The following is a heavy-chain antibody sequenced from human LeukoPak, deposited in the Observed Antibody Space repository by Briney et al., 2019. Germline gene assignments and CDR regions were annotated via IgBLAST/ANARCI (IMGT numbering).Heavy chain of an antibody. D-gene: IGHD3-22*01. Sequence: GGSLRLSCAASGFTFSSYAMSWVRQAPGKGLEWVSAISGSGGSTYYADSVKGRFTISRDNSKNMLYLQMNSLRAEDTAVYYCAKFGGMGTVVVTLIDYWGQGTLVTVSS. V-gene: IGHV3-23*01. CDR2: ISGSGGST. CDR1: GFTFSSYA. CDR3: AKFGGMGTVVVTLIDY. J-gene: IGHJ4*02.